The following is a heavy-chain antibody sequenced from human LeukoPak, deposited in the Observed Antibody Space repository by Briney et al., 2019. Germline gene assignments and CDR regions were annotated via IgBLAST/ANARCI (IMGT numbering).Heavy chain of an antibody. CDR2: IYYSGST. CDR3: ARGDSSGWYHIPSFDY. CDR1: GGSISSYY. Sequence: PSETLSLTCTVSGGSISSYYWSWIRQPPGKGLEWIGYIYYSGSTNYNPSLKSRVTISVDTSKNQFSLKLGSVTAADTAVYYCARGDSSGWYHIPSFDYWGQGTLVTVSS. V-gene: IGHV4-59*01. J-gene: IGHJ4*02. D-gene: IGHD6-19*01.